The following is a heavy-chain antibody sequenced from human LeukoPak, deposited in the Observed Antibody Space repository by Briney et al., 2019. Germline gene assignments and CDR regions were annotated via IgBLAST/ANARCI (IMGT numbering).Heavy chain of an antibody. CDR2: INHSGST. CDR3: ARDIAVAGAYYYYYMDV. D-gene: IGHD6-19*01. CDR1: GGSFSDYY. Sequence: PSETLSLTCAVYGGSFSDYYWSWIRQPPGGGLEWIGEINHSGSTNYNPSLKSRVTISIDTSKNQFSLKLSSVTAADTAVYYCARDIAVAGAYYYYYMDVWGKGTTVTVSS. J-gene: IGHJ6*03. V-gene: IGHV4-34*01.